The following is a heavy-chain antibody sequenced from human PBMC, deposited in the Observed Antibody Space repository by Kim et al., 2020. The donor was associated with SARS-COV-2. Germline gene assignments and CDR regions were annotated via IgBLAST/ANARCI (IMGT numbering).Heavy chain of an antibody. D-gene: IGHD3-10*01. CDR1: GFSFSTHW. Sequence: GGSLRLSCAASGFSFSTHWMSWVRQAPGKGLEWVANIKDDGSEKYYVDSVKGRFTISRDNAKNSLYLEMKTLRGEDTAVYFCATRPWRMEYFGVFDYWG. CDR3: ATRPWRMEYFGVFDY. CDR2: IKDDGSEK. V-gene: IGHV3-7*01. J-gene: IGHJ4*01.